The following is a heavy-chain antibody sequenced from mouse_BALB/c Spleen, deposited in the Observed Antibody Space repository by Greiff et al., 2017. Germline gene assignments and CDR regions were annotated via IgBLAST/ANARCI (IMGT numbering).Heavy chain of an antibody. D-gene: IGHD2-1*01. J-gene: IGHJ3*01. CDR3: AREDGNYQAWFAY. CDR2: ISDGGSYT. Sequence: DVKLVESGGGLVKPGGSLKLSCAASGFTFSDYYMYWVRQTPEKRLEWVATISDGGSYTYYPDSVKGRFTISRDNAKNNLYLQMSSLKSEDTAMYYCAREDGNYQAWFAYWGQGTLVTVSA. V-gene: IGHV5-4*02. CDR1: GFTFSDYY.